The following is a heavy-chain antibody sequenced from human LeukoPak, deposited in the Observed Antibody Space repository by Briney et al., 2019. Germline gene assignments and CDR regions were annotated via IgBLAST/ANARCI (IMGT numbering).Heavy chain of an antibody. CDR3: ARDLEYSRGWYAYYFDY. CDR2: INPNSGGT. D-gene: IGHD6-19*01. J-gene: IGHJ4*02. V-gene: IGHV1-2*02. Sequence: ASVKVSCKASGYTFTGYYMHWVRQAPGQGLEWMGWINPNSGGTNYAQKFQGRVTMTRDTSISTAYMELSRLRSDDTAVYYCARDLEYSRGWYAYYFDYWGQGTLVTVSS. CDR1: GYTFTGYY.